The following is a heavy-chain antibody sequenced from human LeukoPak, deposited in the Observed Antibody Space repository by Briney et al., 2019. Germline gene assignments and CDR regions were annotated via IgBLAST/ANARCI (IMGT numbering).Heavy chain of an antibody. D-gene: IGHD2-15*01. CDR3: ARECSGGSCYSGNY. V-gene: IGHV4-38-2*02. Sequence: SQTLSLTCTVSGYSISSGYYWGWIRQPPGKGLEWIGSIYHSGSTYHNPSLKSRVTISVDTSKNQFSLKLTSVTAADTAVYYCARECSGGSCYSGNYWGQGTLVTVSS. J-gene: IGHJ4*02. CDR1: GYSISSGYY. CDR2: IYHSGST.